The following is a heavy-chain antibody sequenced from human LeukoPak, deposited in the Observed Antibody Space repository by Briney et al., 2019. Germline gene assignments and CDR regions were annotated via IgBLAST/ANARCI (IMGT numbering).Heavy chain of an antibody. D-gene: IGHD1-20*01. CDR3: ARAINSWNDDDGGYDY. V-gene: IGHV3-33*08. Sequence: GRSLRLSCAASGFTFSSYAMHWVRQAPGKGLEWVAVIWYDGSNKYYADSVKGRFTISGDNSKNTLSLQMNSLRAEDTAVYYCARAINSWNDDDGGYDYWGQGALVTVSS. CDR1: GFTFSSYA. J-gene: IGHJ4*02. CDR2: IWYDGSNK.